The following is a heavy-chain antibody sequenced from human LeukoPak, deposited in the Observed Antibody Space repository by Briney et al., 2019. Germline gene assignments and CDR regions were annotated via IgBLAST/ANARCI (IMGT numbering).Heavy chain of an antibody. CDR3: ARGGGSLLRFLEWLSLDY. CDR2: IYSGGST. CDR1: GFTVSSNY. Sequence: GGSLRLSCAASGFTVSSNYMSWVRQAPGKGLEWVSVIYSGGSTYYADSVKGRFTISRDNAKNSLYLQMNSLRAEDTAVYYCARGGGSLLRFLEWLSLDYWGQGTLVTVSS. D-gene: IGHD3-3*01. V-gene: IGHV3-53*01. J-gene: IGHJ4*02.